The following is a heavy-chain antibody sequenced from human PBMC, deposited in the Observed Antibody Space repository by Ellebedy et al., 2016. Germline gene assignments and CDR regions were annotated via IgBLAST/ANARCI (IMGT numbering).Heavy chain of an antibody. CDR2: ISSDGTRT. Sequence: GGSLRLSXSASGFTFNTYVMHWVRQPPGRGLEVVSSISSDGTRTRYADSVKGRFIISRDNSKNTLYLQTSSLRPEDTALYHCVRDIAPTGTWGYFHQWGQGTLVTVS. D-gene: IGHD1-1*01. CDR3: VRDIAPTGTWGYFHQ. J-gene: IGHJ1*01. V-gene: IGHV3-64D*06. CDR1: GFTFNTYV.